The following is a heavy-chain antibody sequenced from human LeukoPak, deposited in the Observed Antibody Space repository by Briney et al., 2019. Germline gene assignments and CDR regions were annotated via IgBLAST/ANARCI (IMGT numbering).Heavy chain of an antibody. V-gene: IGHV3-21*04. CDR3: AKIVVVITRSAGPFDY. Sequence: GGSLRLSCAASGFTFSSYSMNWVRQASGKGLEWVSSISSSSSYIYYADSVKGRFTISRDNAKNSLYLQMNSLRAEDTAVYYCAKIVVVITRSAGPFDYWGQGTLVTVSS. D-gene: IGHD3-22*01. CDR1: GFTFSSYS. J-gene: IGHJ4*02. CDR2: ISSSSSYI.